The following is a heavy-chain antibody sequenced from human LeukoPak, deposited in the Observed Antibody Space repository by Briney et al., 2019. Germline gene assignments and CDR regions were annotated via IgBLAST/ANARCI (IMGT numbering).Heavy chain of an antibody. V-gene: IGHV3-48*03. D-gene: IGHD4-17*01. CDR1: GFTFSSFE. CDR3: AKDRATMTTRIFDF. CDR2: ITRTGTTI. J-gene: IGHJ4*02. Sequence: GGSLRLSCAASGFTFSSFEMLWVRQAPGKGLDWISYITRTGTTIYYADSVKGRFTISRDNAKNSLYLQMNSLRAEDTAVYYCAKDRATMTTRIFDFWGQGTLVTVSS.